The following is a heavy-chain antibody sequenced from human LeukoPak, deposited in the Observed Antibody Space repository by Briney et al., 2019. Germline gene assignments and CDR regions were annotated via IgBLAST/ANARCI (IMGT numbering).Heavy chain of an antibody. CDR3: AELGITMIGGV. D-gene: IGHD3-10*02. V-gene: IGHV3-48*04. Sequence: HPGGSLRLSCAASGFIFSSYTMNWVRQAPGKGLEWVSYISSSCSTIYYADSVKGRFTISRDNAKNSLYLQMNSLRAEDTAVYYCAELGITMIGGVWGKGTTVTISS. J-gene: IGHJ6*04. CDR1: GFIFSSYT. CDR2: ISSSCSTI.